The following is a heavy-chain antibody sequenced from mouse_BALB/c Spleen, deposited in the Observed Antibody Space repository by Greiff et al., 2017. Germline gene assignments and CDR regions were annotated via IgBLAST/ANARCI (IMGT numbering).Heavy chain of an antibody. CDR1: GFTFSSFG. CDR3: ASSTVGPWFAY. D-gene: IGHD1-1*01. V-gene: IGHV5-17*02. CDR2: ISSGSSTI. Sequence: EVNVVESGGGLVQPGGSRKLSCAASGFTFSSFGMHWVRQAPEKGLEWVAYISSGSSTIYYADTVKGRFTISRDNPKNTLFLQMTSLRSEDTAMYYCASSTVGPWFAYWGQGTLVTVSA. J-gene: IGHJ3*01.